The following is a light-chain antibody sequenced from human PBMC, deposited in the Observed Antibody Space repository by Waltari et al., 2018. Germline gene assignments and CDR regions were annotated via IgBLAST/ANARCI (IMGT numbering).Light chain of an antibody. CDR1: RSDIGAYKH. Sequence: QSALTQPASVSGSPGQSITISCSGPRSDIGAYKHVPWYQQHPGKAPKLMIYEVSNRPSGVSNRFSGSKSGNTASLTISGLQADDESHYYCTSFTSSATWVFGGGTKVTVL. V-gene: IGLV2-14*01. CDR3: TSFTSSATWV. CDR2: EVS. J-gene: IGLJ3*02.